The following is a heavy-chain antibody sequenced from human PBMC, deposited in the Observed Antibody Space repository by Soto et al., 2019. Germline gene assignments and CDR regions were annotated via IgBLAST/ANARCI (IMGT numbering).Heavy chain of an antibody. Sequence: YWSWIRQPPGKGLELMGIIYPGDSDTRYSPSFQGQVTISADKSISTAYLQWSSLKASDTAMYYCARTAAAGKYYYGMDVWGQGTTVTVSS. V-gene: IGHV5-51*01. CDR1: YW. D-gene: IGHD6-13*01. CDR3: ARTAAAGKYYYGMDV. CDR2: IYPGDSDT. J-gene: IGHJ6*02.